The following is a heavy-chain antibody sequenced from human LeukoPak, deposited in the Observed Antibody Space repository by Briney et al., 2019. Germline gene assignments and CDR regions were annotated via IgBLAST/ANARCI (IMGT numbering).Heavy chain of an antibody. D-gene: IGHD2-15*01. CDR3: ASPLGYCSGGSCGAFDI. V-gene: IGHV4-34*01. CDR2: INHSGST. J-gene: IGHJ3*02. CDR1: GGSFSGYY. Sequence: PSETLSLTCAVYGGSFSGYYWSWIRQPPGKGLEWIGEINHSGSTNYNPSLKSRVTISVDTSKNQFSLKLSSVTAADTAVYYCASPLGYCSGGSCGAFDIWGQGTMVTVS.